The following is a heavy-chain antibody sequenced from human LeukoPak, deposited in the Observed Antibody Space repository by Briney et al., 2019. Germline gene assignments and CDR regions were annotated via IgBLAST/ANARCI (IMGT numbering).Heavy chain of an antibody. D-gene: IGHD1-26*01. V-gene: IGHV4-39*01. Sequence: KPSETLSLACTVSGGSINSGTFYWGWIRQPPGKGLEWIGSMYYDGSSYYNPSLKSRVTTSVDTSKNQFSLKLTSVTAADTAVYFCARRSDSGSDDGEDYFDYWGRGTLVTVSS. CDR1: GGSINSGTFY. J-gene: IGHJ4*02. CDR3: ARRSDSGSDDGEDYFDY. CDR2: MYYDGSS.